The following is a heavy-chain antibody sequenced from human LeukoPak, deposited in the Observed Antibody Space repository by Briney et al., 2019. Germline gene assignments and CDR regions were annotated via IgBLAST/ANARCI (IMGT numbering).Heavy chain of an antibody. CDR1: GYAFANFY. CDR2: INPTGGTP. CDR3: ARGLGWQQLVRKSDWTDP. D-gene: IGHD6-13*01. V-gene: IGHV1-46*01. J-gene: IGHJ5*02. Sequence: ASVKVSFKASGYAFANFYIHWVRQAPGHGLEWMGMINPTGGTPTYAQKFQDRVTMTRDLSTATVYMDLSSLRSDDTAVYYCARGLGWQQLVRKSDWTDPWGQGTLVTVSS.